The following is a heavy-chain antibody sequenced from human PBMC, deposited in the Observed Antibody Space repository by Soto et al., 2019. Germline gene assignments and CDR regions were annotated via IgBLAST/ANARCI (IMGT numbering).Heavy chain of an antibody. CDR2: INPNSGGT. V-gene: IGHV1-2*02. CDR3: ARDSGDYATFGFDY. J-gene: IGHJ4*02. CDR1: GYTFTGYY. D-gene: IGHD4-17*01. Sequence: ASVKVSCKTSGYTFTGYYMHWVRQAPGQGLEWMGWINPNSGGTNYAQEFQGRVTMTRDTSISTAYMELSRLRSDDTAVYYCARDSGDYATFGFDYWGQGTLVTVS.